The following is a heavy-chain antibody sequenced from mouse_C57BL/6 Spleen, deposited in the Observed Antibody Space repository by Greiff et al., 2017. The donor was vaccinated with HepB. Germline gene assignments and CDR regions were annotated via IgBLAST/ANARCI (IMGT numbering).Heavy chain of an antibody. D-gene: IGHD3-2*02. CDR2: IDPSDSYT. Sequence: QVQLQQPGAELVKPGASVKLSCKASGYTFTSYWMQWVKQRPGQGLEWIGEIDPSDSYTNYNQKFKGKATLTVDTSSSTAYMQLSSLTSEDSAVYYCARAQATWAWFAYWGQGTLVTVSA. CDR1: GYTFTSYW. J-gene: IGHJ3*01. CDR3: ARAQATWAWFAY. V-gene: IGHV1-50*01.